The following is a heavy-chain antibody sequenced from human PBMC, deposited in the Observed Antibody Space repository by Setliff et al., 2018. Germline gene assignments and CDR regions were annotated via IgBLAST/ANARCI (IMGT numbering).Heavy chain of an antibody. D-gene: IGHD3-10*01. CDR2: IYYSGST. J-gene: IGHJ4*02. Sequence: NPSETLSLTCTVSGGSISSSSYYWGWIRQPPGKGLEWIGSIYYSGSTYYNPSLKSRVTISVDTSKKQFSLKMRSVTAADTAVYYCARQRRWFAPKPIDYWGQGTQVTVSS. CDR1: GGSISSSSYY. CDR3: ARQRRWFAPKPIDY. V-gene: IGHV4-39*01.